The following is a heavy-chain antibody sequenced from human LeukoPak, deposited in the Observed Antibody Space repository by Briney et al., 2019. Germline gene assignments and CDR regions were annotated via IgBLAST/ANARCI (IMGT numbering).Heavy chain of an antibody. D-gene: IGHD2-15*01. CDR1: GYTFTSYD. J-gene: IGHJ4*02. CDR3: ARGAPGSYCSGGSCPYFDY. V-gene: IGHV1-8*01. Sequence: ASVKVSCKASGYTFTSYDINWVRQATGQGLEWMGWVNPNSGHTGYAQKFQGRVTMTRNTSISTTYMNLSSLRFEDTAVYYCARGAPGSYCSGGSCPYFDYWGQGTLVSVSS. CDR2: VNPNSGHT.